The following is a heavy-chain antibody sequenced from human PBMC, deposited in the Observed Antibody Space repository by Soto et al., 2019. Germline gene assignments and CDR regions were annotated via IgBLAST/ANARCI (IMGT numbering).Heavy chain of an antibody. D-gene: IGHD3-10*01. CDR3: AKVRESRGPQPFDY. Sequence: QVQLQESGPGLVKPSGTLSLTCAVSGGAISSSNWWRWARQPPGKGLEWIGEIYHSGSTNYNPSLKSRVTISVDKSKNQFSLTLTSVTAADTAVYYCAKVRESRGPQPFDYWGQGTLVTVSS. CDR2: IYHSGST. J-gene: IGHJ4*02. V-gene: IGHV4-4*02. CDR1: GGAISSSNW.